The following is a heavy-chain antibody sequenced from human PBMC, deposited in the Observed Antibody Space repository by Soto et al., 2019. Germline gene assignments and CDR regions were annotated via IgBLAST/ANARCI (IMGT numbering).Heavy chain of an antibody. CDR2: INAGNGNT. J-gene: IGHJ1*01. V-gene: IGHV1-3*01. CDR3: ASGYSSGRGYFQH. CDR1: GYTFTSYA. D-gene: IGHD6-19*01. Sequence: ASVKVSCKAFGYTFTSYAMHWVRQAPGQRLEWMGWINAGNGNTKYSQKFQGRVTITRDTSASTAYMELSSLRSEDTAVYYCASGYSSGRGYFQHWGQGTLVTVSS.